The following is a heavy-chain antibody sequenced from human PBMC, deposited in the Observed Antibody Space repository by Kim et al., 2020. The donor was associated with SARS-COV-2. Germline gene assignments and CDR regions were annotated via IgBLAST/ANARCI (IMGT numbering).Heavy chain of an antibody. CDR2: INSRSGCT. Sequence: ASVKVSCKASGYTFTAYYMHWVRQAPGQGLEWMGRINSRSGCTNYAQRFQGRVTMTRDTSSSTAYMELYSLRSDDTAVYYCARDPRVGGGDCPDYWGQGTLVTVSA. CDR1: GYTFTAYY. CDR3: ARDPRVGGGDCPDY. D-gene: IGHD2-21*02. J-gene: IGHJ4*02. V-gene: IGHV1-2*06.